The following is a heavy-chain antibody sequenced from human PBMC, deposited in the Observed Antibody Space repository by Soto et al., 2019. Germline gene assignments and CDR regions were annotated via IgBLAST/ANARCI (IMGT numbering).Heavy chain of an antibody. CDR2: ILYDGSKE. CDR1: GFSFNTYV. CDR3: AKGLALMADH. D-gene: IGHD2-21*01. Sequence: GGSLRLSCTDSGFSFNTYVMDWVRQAPGKGLEWVARILYDGSKEYYADPVKGRFTISRDNSKNTLYLQMDRLRVEDTAVYFCAKGLALMADHWGQGTPVTV. J-gene: IGHJ4*02. V-gene: IGHV3-30*18.